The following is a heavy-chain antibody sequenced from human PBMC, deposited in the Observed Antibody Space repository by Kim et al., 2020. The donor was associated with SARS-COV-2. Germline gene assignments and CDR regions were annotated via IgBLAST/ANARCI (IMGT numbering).Heavy chain of an antibody. CDR1: GFTFSSYA. CDR2: ISYDGSNK. CDR3: ARASLGGYYYGHY. V-gene: IGHV3-30-3*01. D-gene: IGHD3-22*01. J-gene: IGHJ4*02. Sequence: GGSLRLSCAASGFTFSSYAMHWVRQAPGKGLEWVAVISYDGSNKYYADSVKGRFTISRDNSKNTLYLQMNSLRAEDTAVYYCARASLGGYYYGHYWGQGTLVTVSS.